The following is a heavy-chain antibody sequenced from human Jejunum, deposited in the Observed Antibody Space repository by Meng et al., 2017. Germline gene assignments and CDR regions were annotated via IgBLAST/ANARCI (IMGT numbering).Heavy chain of an antibody. CDR1: GGSITTNHW. Sequence: QVQLQESGPGLVQPSGTLSLTCDVSGGSITTNHWWSWVRQPPGKGLEWIGEIYFTGTTNYNTSLKSRVTMSVDQSKNQVSLKLTSVSAADTAVYFCARGINFYDAAAYSFENYFDHWSQGALVTVSS. V-gene: IGHV4-4*02. CDR2: IYFTGTT. J-gene: IGHJ4*02. CDR3: ARGINFYDAAAYSFENYFDH. D-gene: IGHD2/OR15-2a*01.